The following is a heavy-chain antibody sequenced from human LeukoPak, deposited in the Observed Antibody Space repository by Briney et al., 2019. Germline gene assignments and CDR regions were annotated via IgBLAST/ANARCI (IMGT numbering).Heavy chain of an antibody. D-gene: IGHD6-6*01. Sequence: GGSLRLSCAASGFTFSNYWMSWVRQAPGKGLECVANIKQDGSEKNYVDSVKGRFTTSRDNAKNSLYLQMNSLRAEDTAVNYCAKYARGPLDWGQGTLVTVSS. J-gene: IGHJ4*02. CDR1: GFTFSNYW. V-gene: IGHV3-7*01. CDR3: AKYARGPLD. CDR2: IKQDGSEK.